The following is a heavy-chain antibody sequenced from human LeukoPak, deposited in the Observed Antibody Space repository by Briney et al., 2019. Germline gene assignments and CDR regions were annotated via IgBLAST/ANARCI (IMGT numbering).Heavy chain of an antibody. CDR1: GYTFTSYD. J-gene: IGHJ6*02. V-gene: IGHV1-8*01. D-gene: IGHD3-9*01. Sequence: GASVKVSCKASGYTFTSYDINWVRQATGQGLEWMGWMSPNSGNTGYAQKFQGRVTMTRSTSMSTAYMELSSLRSEDTAVYYCARNRRYDILTGLYYYYGMDVWGQGTTVTVSS. CDR3: ARNRRYDILTGLYYYYGMDV. CDR2: MSPNSGNT.